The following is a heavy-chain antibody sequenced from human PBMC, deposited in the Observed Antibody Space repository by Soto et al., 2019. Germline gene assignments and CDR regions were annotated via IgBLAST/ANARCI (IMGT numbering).Heavy chain of an antibody. V-gene: IGHV1-2*02. CDR2: INPNSGGT. J-gene: IGHJ5*02. CDR3: ARNIRFLEWINWFDP. D-gene: IGHD3-3*01. Sequence: ASVKVFCKASGYTFTGYYMHWVRQAPGQGLEWMGWINPNSGGTNYAQKFQGRVTMTRDTSISTAYMELSRLRSDDTAVYYCARNIRFLEWINWFDPWGQGTLVTAPQ. CDR1: GYTFTGYY.